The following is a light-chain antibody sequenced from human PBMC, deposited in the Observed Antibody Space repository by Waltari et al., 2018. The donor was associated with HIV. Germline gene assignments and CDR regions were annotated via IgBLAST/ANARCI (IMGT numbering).Light chain of an antibody. CDR2: EVS. CDR3: SSYTSSSTRGV. Sequence: QSALTQPASVSGSPGQSITISCTGTSSDVGGYNYVSWYQQHPGKAPKLMIYEVSNRPSEVSNRFSGSKSGNTASLTISGLQAEDEADYYCSSYTSSSTRGVFGGGTKLTVL. CDR1: SSDVGGYNY. V-gene: IGLV2-14*01. J-gene: IGLJ2*01.